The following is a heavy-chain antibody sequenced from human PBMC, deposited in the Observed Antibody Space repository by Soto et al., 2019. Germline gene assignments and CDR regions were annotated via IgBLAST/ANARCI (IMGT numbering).Heavy chain of an antibody. Sequence: PSETLSLTCTVSGGSISSSSYYWGWIRQPPGKGLEWIGSSYDSDSTYYNPSLKSRVTISVDTSKNQFSLKLSSVTAADTAIYFCARHFYYYDGSGYRWFDPWGQGTLVTVSS. CDR2: SYDSDST. CDR3: ARHFYYYDGSGYRWFDP. D-gene: IGHD3-22*01. J-gene: IGHJ5*02. V-gene: IGHV4-39*01. CDR1: GGSISSSSYY.